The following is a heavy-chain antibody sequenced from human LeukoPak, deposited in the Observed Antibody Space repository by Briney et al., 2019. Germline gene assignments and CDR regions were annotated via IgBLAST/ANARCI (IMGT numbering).Heavy chain of an antibody. CDR2: IYTDGSGT. CDR3: ARGPRYDYSATLVY. V-gene: IGHV3-74*01. Sequence: GGSLRLSCAASGFTFSSYWMHWVRQAPGKGLVWVSRIYTDGSGTSYADSVKGRFTISRDNAKNTLYLQMNSLRAEDTAVYYCARGPRYDYSATLVYWGQGTLVSVSS. J-gene: IGHJ4*02. D-gene: IGHD4/OR15-4a*01. CDR1: GFTFSSYW.